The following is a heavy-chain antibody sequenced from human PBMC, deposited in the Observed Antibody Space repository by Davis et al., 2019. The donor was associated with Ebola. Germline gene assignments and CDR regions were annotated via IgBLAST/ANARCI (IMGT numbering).Heavy chain of an antibody. CDR1: GFTFSSYA. D-gene: IGHD6-13*01. CDR3: AKDQNSAGAGRGSFDY. V-gene: IGHV3-30*04. J-gene: IGHJ4*02. CDR2: ISYDGSNK. Sequence: PGGSLRLSCAASGFTFSSYAMHWVRQAPGKGLEWVAVISYDGSNKYYADSVKGRFTISRDNSKNTLYLQMNSLRAEDTAVYYCAKDQNSAGAGRGSFDYWGQGTLVTVSS.